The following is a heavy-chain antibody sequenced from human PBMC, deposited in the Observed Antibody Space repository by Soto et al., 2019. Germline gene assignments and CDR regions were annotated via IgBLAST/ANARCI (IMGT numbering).Heavy chain of an antibody. CDR2: IYYSGST. V-gene: IGHV4-31*03. D-gene: IGHD1-7*01. CDR3: ARGSITGTTYAFDI. J-gene: IGHJ3*02. CDR1: GGSISSGCYY. Sequence: SETLSLTCTVSGGSISSGCYYWSWIRQHPGKGLEWIGYIYYSGSTYYNPSLKSRVTISVDTSKNQFSLKLSSVTAADTAVYYCARGSITGTTYAFDIWGQGTMVTVSS.